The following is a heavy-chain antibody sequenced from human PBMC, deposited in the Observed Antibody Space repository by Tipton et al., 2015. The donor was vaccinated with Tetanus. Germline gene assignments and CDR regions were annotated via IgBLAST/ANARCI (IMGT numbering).Heavy chain of an antibody. D-gene: IGHD1-1*01. J-gene: IGHJ4*02. Sequence: SLRLSCVASGFSFSNAHMGWVRQAPGKGLEWVGRIRSKTEGGTTVCTAPVQGRFTNSRDDSKNTLYLQMSDLKTEDTAVYYCHLQVPDSWGQGTLVTVSS. CDR1: GFSFSNAH. V-gene: IGHV3-15*07. CDR2: IRSKTEGGTT. CDR3: HLQVPDS.